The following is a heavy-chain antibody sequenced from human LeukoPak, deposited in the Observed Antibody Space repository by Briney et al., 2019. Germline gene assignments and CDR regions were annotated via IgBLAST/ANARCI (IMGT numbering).Heavy chain of an antibody. CDR3: AKEGAYYDSSLGA. CDR1: GFNLSGYW. V-gene: IGHV3-33*06. Sequence: GGSLRLSCAASGFNLSGYWMNWVRQAPGKGLEWVAVIWYDGSNKYYADSVKGRFTISRDNSKNTLYLQMNSLRAEDTAVYYCAKEGAYYDSSLGAWGQGTLVTVSS. J-gene: IGHJ5*02. CDR2: IWYDGSNK. D-gene: IGHD3-22*01.